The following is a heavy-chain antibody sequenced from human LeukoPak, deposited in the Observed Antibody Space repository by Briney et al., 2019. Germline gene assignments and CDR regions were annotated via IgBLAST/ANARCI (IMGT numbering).Heavy chain of an antibody. CDR1: GGSFSGYY. CDR3: ARGSRAAGHDP. CDR2: INHSGST. J-gene: IGHJ5*02. Sequence: SETLSLTCAVYGGSFSGYYWSWIRQPPGKGLEWIGEINHSGSTNYNPSLKSRVTISVDTSKNQFSLKLSSVTAADTAVYYCARGSRAAGHDPRGQGTLVTVSS. D-gene: IGHD6-13*01. V-gene: IGHV4-34*01.